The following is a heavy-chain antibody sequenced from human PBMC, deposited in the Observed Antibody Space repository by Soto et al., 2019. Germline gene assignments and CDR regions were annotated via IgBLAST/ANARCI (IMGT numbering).Heavy chain of an antibody. V-gene: IGHV1-8*01. J-gene: IGHJ5*02. CDR3: AREVVDGSSLWLDP. CDR1: GFTFSTND. CDR2: MNANVDAT. Sequence: ASVKVSCNASGFTFSTNDINWVRQAPGQGLQWMGWMNANVDATDSPQEFKGRVTMTWNASISTAYMELSNLKSDDTAAYYCAREVVDGSSLWLDPWGQGTLVTVSS. D-gene: IGHD3-10*01.